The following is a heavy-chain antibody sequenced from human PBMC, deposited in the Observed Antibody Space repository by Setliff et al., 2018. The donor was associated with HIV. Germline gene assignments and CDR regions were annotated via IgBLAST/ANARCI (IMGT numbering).Heavy chain of an antibody. CDR3: ASHGGYWSYFDY. J-gene: IGHJ4*02. Sequence: SETLSLTCTVSGGSISSGGYYWSWIRQPPGKGLEWIGSIYHSGSTYYTPSLKNRVTISVDTSKNHFSLKLTSVTAADTAVYFCASHGGYWSYFDYWGQGILVTVSS. V-gene: IGHV4-39*02. CDR2: IYHSGST. CDR1: GGSISSGGYY. D-gene: IGHD3-3*01.